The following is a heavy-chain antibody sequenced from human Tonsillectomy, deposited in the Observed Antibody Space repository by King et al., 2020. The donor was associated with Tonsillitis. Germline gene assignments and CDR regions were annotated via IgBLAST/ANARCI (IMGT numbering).Heavy chain of an antibody. Sequence: VQLVESGGGLVQPGRSLRLSCAASGFTFDDYAMHWVRQAPGKGLEWVSGISWNSGSIGYAESVKGRFTISRDNAKNSLYLQMNSLRAEDTALYYCAKGRGGSHYYGMDVWGQGTTVTVSS. J-gene: IGHJ6*02. D-gene: IGHD2-15*01. CDR1: GFTFDDYA. CDR2: ISWNSGSI. V-gene: IGHV3-9*01. CDR3: AKGRGGSHYYGMDV.